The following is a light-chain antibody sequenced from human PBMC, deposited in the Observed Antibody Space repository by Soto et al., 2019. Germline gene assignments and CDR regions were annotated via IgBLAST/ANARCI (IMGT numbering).Light chain of an antibody. CDR3: QQYGSSLYT. CDR1: QSVSSSY. Sequence: EIVLTQSPGTLSLSPGERATLSCRASQSVSSSYLAWYQQKPGQAPRLLIYGASSRATGIPDRFSGSGSGTDFTLTISSLEPEDCAVYYCQQYGSSLYTFGQGTKLEIK. J-gene: IGKJ2*01. V-gene: IGKV3-20*01. CDR2: GAS.